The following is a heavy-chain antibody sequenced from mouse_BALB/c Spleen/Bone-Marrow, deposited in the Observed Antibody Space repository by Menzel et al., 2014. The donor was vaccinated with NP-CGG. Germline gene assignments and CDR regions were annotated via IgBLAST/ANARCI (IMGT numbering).Heavy chain of an antibody. Sequence: EVQGVESGAELGKPGASVKLSCTASGFNIKDTYMHWVKQRPEQGLEWIGRIDPANGNTKYDPKFQGKATITADTSSNTAYLQLSSLTSEDTAVYYCARWEYYAMDYWGQGPSVTVSS. V-gene: IGHV14-3*02. CDR2: IDPANGNT. CDR3: ARWEYYAMDY. J-gene: IGHJ4*01. D-gene: IGHD4-1*01. CDR1: GFNIKDTY.